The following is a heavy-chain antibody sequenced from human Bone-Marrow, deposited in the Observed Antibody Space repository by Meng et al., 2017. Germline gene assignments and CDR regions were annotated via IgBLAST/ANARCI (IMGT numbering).Heavy chain of an antibody. Sequence: EVQLLESGGGLVQPGGSLRISCAASGFTFSSYAMSWVRQTPGKGLEWVSTISGSGGSTHYADSVKGRFTISRDNSKNTLYLQMNSLRAEDTAVYYCAKVKYQLLPFDYWGQGTLVTVSS. CDR2: ISGSGGST. D-gene: IGHD2-2*01. CDR3: AKVKYQLLPFDY. V-gene: IGHV3-23*01. CDR1: GFTFSSYA. J-gene: IGHJ4*02.